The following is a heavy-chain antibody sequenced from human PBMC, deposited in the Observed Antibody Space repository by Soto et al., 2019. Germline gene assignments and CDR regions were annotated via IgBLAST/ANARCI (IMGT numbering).Heavy chain of an antibody. V-gene: IGHV1-3*01. D-gene: IGHD2-15*01. CDR2: INPDNGNT. J-gene: IGHJ5*02. CDR3: ARGIATGQLDP. CDR1: GYTFTRYT. Sequence: GASVKVSCKASGYTFTRYTMNWVRQAPGQRLEWMGWINPDNGNTKSSQKFQDRVIITRDTSVSTAYMDLSSLRSEDTAVYYCARGIATGQLDPWGQGTLVTVSS.